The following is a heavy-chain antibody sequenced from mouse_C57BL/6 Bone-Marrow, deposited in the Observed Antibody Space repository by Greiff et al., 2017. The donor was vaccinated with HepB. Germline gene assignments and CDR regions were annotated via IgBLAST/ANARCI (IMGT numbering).Heavy chain of an antibody. CDR3: ARDTTVVPHSMDY. V-gene: IGHV1-55*01. J-gene: IGHJ4*01. Sequence: QVQLQQPGAELVKPGASVKMSCKASGYTFTSYWITWVKQRPGQGLEWIGDIYPGSGSTNYNEKFKSKATLTVDTSSSTAYMQLSSLTSQDSAVYYCARDTTVVPHSMDYWGQGTSVTVSS. D-gene: IGHD1-1*01. CDR1: GYTFTSYW. CDR2: IYPGSGST.